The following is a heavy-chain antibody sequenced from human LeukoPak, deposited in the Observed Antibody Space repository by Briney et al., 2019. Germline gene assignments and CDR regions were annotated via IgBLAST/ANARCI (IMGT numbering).Heavy chain of an antibody. CDR2: ISGSGGST. D-gene: IGHD6-19*01. CDR3: AKTSGWPYYFDY. CDR1: GFTFSSYA. J-gene: IGHJ4*02. V-gene: IGHV3-23*01. Sequence: GGSLRLSCAASGFTFSSYAMSWVRQAPGKGLEWVSAISGSGGSTYYADSVKGRFTISRDNPKNTLYLQMNSLRAEDTAVFYCAKTSGWPYYFDYWGQGTLVTVSS.